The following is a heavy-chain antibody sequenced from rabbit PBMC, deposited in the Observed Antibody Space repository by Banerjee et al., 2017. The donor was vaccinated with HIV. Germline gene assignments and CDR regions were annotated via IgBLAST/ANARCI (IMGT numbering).Heavy chain of an antibody. CDR1: GFSFSSGYW. Sequence: QEQLVEYGGDLVKPGASLTLTCTASGFSFSSGYWICWVRQAPGKGLELIGCTDTNSGGAWYASWVNGRFTSSKTSSTTVTLQMTSLTAADTATYFCARASYYGSGSLNLWGPGTLVTVS. D-gene: IGHD5-1*01. J-gene: IGHJ4*01. CDR2: TDTNSGGA. CDR3: ARASYYGSGSLNL. V-gene: IGHV1S45*01.